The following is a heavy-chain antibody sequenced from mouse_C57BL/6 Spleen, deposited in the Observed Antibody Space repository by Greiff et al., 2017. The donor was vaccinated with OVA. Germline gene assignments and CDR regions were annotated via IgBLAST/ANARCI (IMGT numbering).Heavy chain of an antibody. CDR2: IYPGDGDT. J-gene: IGHJ1*03. V-gene: IGHV1-82*01. Sequence: VQLQQSGPELVKPGASVKISCKASGYAFSSSWMNWVKQRPGKGLEWIGRIYPGDGDTNYNGKFKGKATLTAEKSSSTAYMQLSSLTSEDSAVYFCARYRTGRYFDVWGTGTTVTVSS. D-gene: IGHD4-1*01. CDR1: GYAFSSSW. CDR3: ARYRTGRYFDV.